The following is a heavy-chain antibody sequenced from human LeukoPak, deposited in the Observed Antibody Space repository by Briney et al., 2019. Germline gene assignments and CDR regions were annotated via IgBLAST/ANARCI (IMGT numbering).Heavy chain of an antibody. Sequence: GGSLRLSCAASGFTFSNYYVHWVRQPPGKGLVWVSRINSDSKDTTYVDSVKGRFTISRDNAKNTVYLQMNSLRAEDTAVYYCSVEFDIWGQGTMVSVSS. CDR3: SVEFDI. D-gene: IGHD3-3*01. V-gene: IGHV3-74*03. J-gene: IGHJ3*02. CDR2: INSDSKDT. CDR1: GFTFSNYY.